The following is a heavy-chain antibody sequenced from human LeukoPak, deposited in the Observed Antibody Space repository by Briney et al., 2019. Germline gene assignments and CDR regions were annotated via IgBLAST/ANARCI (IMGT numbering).Heavy chain of an antibody. Sequence: PGGSLRLSCAASGFTVSSNYMSWVRQAPGKGLEWVSVIYSGGSTYYADSVKGRFTFSRDNSKNTLYLQMNSLRAEDTAVYYCARSSKSNSGSYYNSFDYWGQGTLATVSS. D-gene: IGHD3-10*01. CDR2: IYSGGST. CDR1: GFTVSSNY. J-gene: IGHJ4*02. CDR3: ARSSKSNSGSYYNSFDY. V-gene: IGHV3-66*01.